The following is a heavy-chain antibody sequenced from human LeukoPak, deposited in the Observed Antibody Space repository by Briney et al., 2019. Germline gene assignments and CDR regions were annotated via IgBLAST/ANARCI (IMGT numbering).Heavy chain of an antibody. D-gene: IGHD6-19*01. CDR3: AKAQSSSGSDY. CDR1: GFTFSSYA. V-gene: IGHV3-23*01. Sequence: GGSLRLSCAASGFTFSSYAMHWVRQAPGKGLEWVSAISGSGGSTYYADSVKGRFTISRDNSKNTLYLQMNGLRAEDTAVYYCAKAQSSSGSDYWGQGTLVTVSS. CDR2: ISGSGGST. J-gene: IGHJ4*02.